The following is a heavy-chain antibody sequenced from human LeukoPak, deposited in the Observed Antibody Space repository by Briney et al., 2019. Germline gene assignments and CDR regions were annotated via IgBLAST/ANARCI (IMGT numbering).Heavy chain of an antibody. J-gene: IGHJ6*03. CDR1: GASMSNYY. D-gene: IGHD3-10*01. V-gene: IGHV4-39*01. Sequence: SETLSLTCNVSGASMSNYYWVWLRQPPGKGLEWIGSIYHSGTTYSGSTYYNPSLNSRVTISVVTSKNQFSLELSSVTAADTALYFCARQLYVSGSYYAPMDVWGKGTTVTISS. CDR2: IYHSGTTYSGST. CDR3: ARQLYVSGSYYAPMDV.